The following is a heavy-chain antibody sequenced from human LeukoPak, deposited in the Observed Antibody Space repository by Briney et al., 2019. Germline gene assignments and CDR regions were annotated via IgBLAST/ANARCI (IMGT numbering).Heavy chain of an antibody. CDR2: ISYDGSNK. CDR3: ARDQHGS. V-gene: IGHV3-30*04. CDR1: GFTFSSYV. Sequence: GGSLRLSCAASGFTFSSYVMHWVRQAPGKGLEWVAVISYDGSNKYYADSVKGRFTISRDNSKNTLYLQMDSLRAEDTAVYYCARDQHGSWGQGTLVTVSS. D-gene: IGHD1-26*01. J-gene: IGHJ4*02.